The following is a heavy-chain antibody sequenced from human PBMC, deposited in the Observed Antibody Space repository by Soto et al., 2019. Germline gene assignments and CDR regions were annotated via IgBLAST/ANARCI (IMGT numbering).Heavy chain of an antibody. V-gene: IGHV1-69*01. Sequence: QVQLVQSGAEVKKPGSSVKVSCKASGGTFSSYAISWVRQAPGQGLEWMGGIIPIFGTANYAQKFQGRVTINADESTSTAYMELSSLRSEDTAVYYCARMGQYGDYVSDFDYWGQGTLVTVSS. J-gene: IGHJ4*02. CDR1: GGTFSSYA. CDR2: IIPIFGTA. D-gene: IGHD4-17*01. CDR3: ARMGQYGDYVSDFDY.